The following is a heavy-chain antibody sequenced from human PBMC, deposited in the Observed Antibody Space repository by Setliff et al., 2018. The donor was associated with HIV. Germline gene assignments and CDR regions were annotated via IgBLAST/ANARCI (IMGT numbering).Heavy chain of an antibody. Sequence: SETLSLTCTVSGHSISDGSCWGWIRQTPGKGLEWIGTFSHSGTTYYNPSLESRVTISVHTSQNQFSLKLNSVTATDTAVYYCVGDDNSWFWSYFWGQGTLVTVSS. J-gene: IGHJ4*02. V-gene: IGHV4-38-2*02. CDR2: FSHSGTT. D-gene: IGHD6-13*01. CDR1: GHSISDGSC. CDR3: VGDDNSWFWSYF.